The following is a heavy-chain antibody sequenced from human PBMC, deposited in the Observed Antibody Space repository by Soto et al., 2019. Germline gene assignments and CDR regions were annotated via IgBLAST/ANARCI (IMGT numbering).Heavy chain of an antibody. CDR3: ARHLDYDLDY. CDR1: GGSISSSSYY. D-gene: IGHD4-17*01. CDR2: IYYSGST. Sequence: LSLTCTVSGGSISSSSYYWGWIRQPPGKGLEWIGSIYYSGSTYYNPSLKSRVTISVDTSKNQFSLKLSSVTAADTAVYYCARHLDYDLDYWGQGTLVTVSS. J-gene: IGHJ4*02. V-gene: IGHV4-39*01.